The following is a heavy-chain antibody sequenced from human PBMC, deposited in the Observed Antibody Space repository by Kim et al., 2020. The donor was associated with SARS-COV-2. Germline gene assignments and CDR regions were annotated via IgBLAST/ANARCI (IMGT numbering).Heavy chain of an antibody. CDR1: GFTFSSYG. V-gene: IGHV3-33*06. J-gene: IGHJ5*02. CDR2: IWYDGINN. Sequence: GGSLRLFCAASGFTFSSYGMHWVRQAPGKGLEWVAVIWYDGINNNYADPVQGRFTISSDNSNNMLYLQMNSLRAAATATYYCAKDDTDGRPGGSLGQGTLVTVSS. D-gene: IGHD2-8*01. CDR3: AKDDTDGRPGGS.